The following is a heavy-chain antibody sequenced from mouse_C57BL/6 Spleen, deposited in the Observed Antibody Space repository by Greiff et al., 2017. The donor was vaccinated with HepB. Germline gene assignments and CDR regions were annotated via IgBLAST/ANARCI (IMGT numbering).Heavy chain of an antibody. CDR1: GFTFSSYA. D-gene: IGHD2-4*01. V-gene: IGHV5-4*01. J-gene: IGHJ3*01. CDR2: ISDGGSYT. CDR3: ARDDYEESWFAY. Sequence: EVKLMESGGGLVKPGGSLKLSCAASGFTFSSYAMSWVRQTPEKRLEWVATISDGGSYTYYPDNVKGRFTISRDNAKNNLYLQMSHLKSEDTAMYYCARDDYEESWFAYWGQGTLVTVSA.